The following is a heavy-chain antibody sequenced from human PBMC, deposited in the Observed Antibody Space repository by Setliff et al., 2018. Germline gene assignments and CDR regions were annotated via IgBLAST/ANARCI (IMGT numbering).Heavy chain of an antibody. CDR3: ARDVFDFRTGQAGP. V-gene: IGHV3-7*01. J-gene: IGHJ5*02. CDR1: GFTLSSLW. Sequence: PGGSLRLSCSASGFTLSSLWMAWVRQAPGKGLEWVANINQGGSDQFYVESVKGRFTISRDNAKNSLFLQMNSLRVGDTAVYYCARDVFDFRTGQAGPWGQGTLVTVSS. CDR2: INQGGSDQ. D-gene: IGHD3-3*01.